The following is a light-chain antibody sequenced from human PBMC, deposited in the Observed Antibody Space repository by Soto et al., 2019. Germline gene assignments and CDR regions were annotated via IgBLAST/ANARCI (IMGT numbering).Light chain of an antibody. CDR3: QQSLGT. CDR2: AAS. CDR1: QSISSY. V-gene: IGKV1-39*01. J-gene: IGKJ3*01. Sequence: DIQMTQSPSSLSASVGDRVTITCRASQSISSYLNWYQQKPGKAPKLLIYAASSLQSGVPSRFSGSGSGTDFTLTISSLQPEDFATYYCQQSLGTFGPGTKVDIK.